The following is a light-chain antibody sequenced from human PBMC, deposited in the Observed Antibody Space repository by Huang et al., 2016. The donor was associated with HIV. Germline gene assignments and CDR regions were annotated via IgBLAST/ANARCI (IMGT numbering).Light chain of an antibody. J-gene: IGKJ1*01. V-gene: IGKV1-5*03. Sequence: DIQMTQSPSTLSASVGDRVTITCRASQSVNNWLAWYQQKPGKAPKLLIYKASTFETGVPLRFSGSGSGTEFTLTINSLQPDDFATYYCQQYSSYPGTFGQGTKVEIK. CDR3: QQYSSYPGT. CDR2: KAS. CDR1: QSVNNW.